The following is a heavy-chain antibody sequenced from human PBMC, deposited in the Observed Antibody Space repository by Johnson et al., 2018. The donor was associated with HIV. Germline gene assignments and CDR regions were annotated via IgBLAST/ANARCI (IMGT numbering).Heavy chain of an antibody. CDR1: GFTFTSYD. J-gene: IGHJ3*02. CDR2: IGTAGDT. CDR3: ASLGLDLLVKAPLSVVFDAFDI. Sequence: VPLVESGGGLLQPGGSLRLSCVASGFTFTSYDMHWVRQATGEGLDWISAIGTAGDTLYPGSVKGRFTISRDNSKNTLYLQMNSLRAEDTALYYCASLGLDLLVKAPLSVVFDAFDIWGQGTMVTVSS. V-gene: IGHV3-13*01. D-gene: IGHD2-2*01.